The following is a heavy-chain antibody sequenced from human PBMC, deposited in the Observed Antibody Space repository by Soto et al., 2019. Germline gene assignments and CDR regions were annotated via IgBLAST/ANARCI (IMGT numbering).Heavy chain of an antibody. CDR1: GGSFSGYY. CDR2: INHSGST. J-gene: IGHJ4*02. CDR3: ARGRVVRGVNSYYFDY. Sequence: SETLSLTCAVYGGSFSGYYWSWIRQPPGKGLEWIGEINHSGSTNYNPSLKSRVTISVDTSKNQFSLKLSSVTAADTAVYYCARGRVVRGVNSYYFDYWGQGTLVTVSS. V-gene: IGHV4-34*01. D-gene: IGHD3-10*01.